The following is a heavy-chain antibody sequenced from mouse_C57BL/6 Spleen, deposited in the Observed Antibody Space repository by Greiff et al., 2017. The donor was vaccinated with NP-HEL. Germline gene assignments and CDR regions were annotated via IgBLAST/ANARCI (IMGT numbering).Heavy chain of an antibody. J-gene: IGHJ2*01. V-gene: IGHV1-18*01. CDR1: GYTFTDYN. D-gene: IGHD1-1*01. CDR3: ARREVITTVVFDY. Sequence: EVQLQQSGPELVKPGASVKIPCKASGYTFTDYNMDWVKQSHGKSLEWIGDINPNNGGTIYNQKFKGKATLTVDKSSSTAYMELRSLTSEDTAVYYCARREVITTVVFDYWGQGTTLTVSS. CDR2: INPNNGGT.